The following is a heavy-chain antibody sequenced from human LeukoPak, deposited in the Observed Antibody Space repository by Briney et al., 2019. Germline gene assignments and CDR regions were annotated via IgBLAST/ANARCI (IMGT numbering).Heavy chain of an antibody. CDR1: GFTFSSYG. Sequence: GGSLRLSCAASGFTFSSYGMHWVRQAPGKGLEWVAVIWYDGSNKYYADSVKGRFTISRDNSKNTLYLQMNSLRAEDTAVYYCAKASSLYYYDSSGYSPYYFDYWGQGTLVTVSS. V-gene: IGHV3-33*06. D-gene: IGHD3-22*01. J-gene: IGHJ4*02. CDR3: AKASSLYYYDSSGYSPYYFDY. CDR2: IWYDGSNK.